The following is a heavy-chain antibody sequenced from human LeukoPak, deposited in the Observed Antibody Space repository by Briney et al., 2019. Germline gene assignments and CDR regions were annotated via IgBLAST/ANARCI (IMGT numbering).Heavy chain of an antibody. CDR1: GGSISSSNW. J-gene: IGHJ4*02. CDR3: ARAVLRYFDWSSALDY. CDR2: IYHSGST. V-gene: IGHV4-4*02. D-gene: IGHD3-9*01. Sequence: SETLSLTCAVSGGSISSSNWWSWVRQPPGKGLEWIGEIYHSGSTNYNPSLKSRVTISVDKSKNQFSLKLSSVTAADTAVYNCARAVLRYFDWSSALDYWGQGTLVTVSS.